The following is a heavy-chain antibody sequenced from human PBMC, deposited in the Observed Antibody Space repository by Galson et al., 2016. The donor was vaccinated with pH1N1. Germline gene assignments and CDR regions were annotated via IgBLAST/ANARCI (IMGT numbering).Heavy chain of an antibody. Sequence: LSLTCTVSSGSVSDGSFYRGWIRQPPERGLEWIVNIYYSGHTYYNPSLKSRVTISAYTSKNQFSLTLTSVNVADTAVYYCARWVAWSSTWSQGTLVTVSS. CDR2: IYYSGHT. CDR1: SGSVSDGSFY. CDR3: ARWVAWSST. V-gene: IGHV4-39*01. J-gene: IGHJ4*02. D-gene: IGHD3-3*01.